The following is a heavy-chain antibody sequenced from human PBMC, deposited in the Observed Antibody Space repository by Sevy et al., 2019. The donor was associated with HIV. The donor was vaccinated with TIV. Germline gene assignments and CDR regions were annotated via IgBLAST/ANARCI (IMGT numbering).Heavy chain of an antibody. Sequence: GGSLRLSCAGSGFSITSYWMHWVRQAPGKGLVWVSRMNEDGSVTNHADSVRVQFTISRDKAKNTLYLQMNSLRVEDTAVYYCVKDFGGPTDYWGQGTLVTVSS. D-gene: IGHD3-16*01. J-gene: IGHJ4*02. CDR1: GFSITSYW. CDR3: VKDFGGPTDY. CDR2: MNEDGSVT. V-gene: IGHV3-74*01.